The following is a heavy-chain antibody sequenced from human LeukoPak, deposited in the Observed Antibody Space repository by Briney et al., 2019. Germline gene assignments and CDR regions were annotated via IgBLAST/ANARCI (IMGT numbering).Heavy chain of an antibody. D-gene: IGHD1-14*01. Sequence: GGSLRLSCAASGFTFSSYDMHWVRQATGKGLECVSAIGTAGDTYYPGSVKGRFTISRENAKNSLYLQMNSLRAGDTAVYYCARDNPLRVGFDYWGQGTLVTVSS. CDR2: IGTAGDT. CDR1: GFTFSSYD. J-gene: IGHJ4*02. V-gene: IGHV3-13*01. CDR3: ARDNPLRVGFDY.